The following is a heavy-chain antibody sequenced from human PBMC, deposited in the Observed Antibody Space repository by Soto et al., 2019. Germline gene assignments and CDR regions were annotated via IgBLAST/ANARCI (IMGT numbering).Heavy chain of an antibody. Sequence: QITLKESGPTLVKPTQTLTLTCTFSGFSLSTSGVGVGWIRQPPGKALVWLAVIYWDDDKRYSQSLESRLTTTTHTYKNQVVLTMTNMDPVDTATYYCAHSTDVKAFDYWGQGTLVTVSS. J-gene: IGHJ4*02. V-gene: IGHV2-5*02. CDR3: AHSTDVKAFDY. CDR2: IYWDDDK. CDR1: GFSLSTSGVG.